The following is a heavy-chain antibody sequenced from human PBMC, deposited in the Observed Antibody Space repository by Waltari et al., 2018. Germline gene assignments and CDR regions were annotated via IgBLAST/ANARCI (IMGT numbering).Heavy chain of an antibody. CDR2: INHGGST. D-gene: IGHD3-3*01. J-gene: IGHJ6*03. V-gene: IGHV4-34*01. CDR1: GGSFSGYY. CDR3: ARGYPYYDFWSGYYRVPGYYYMDV. Sequence: QVQLQQWGAGLLKPSETLSLTCAVYGGSFSGYYWSWIRQPPGKGLGWSGEINHGGSTNDNPSLKSRVTISVDTSKNQFSLKLSSVTAADTAVYYCARGYPYYDFWSGYYRVPGYYYMDVWGKGTTVTISS.